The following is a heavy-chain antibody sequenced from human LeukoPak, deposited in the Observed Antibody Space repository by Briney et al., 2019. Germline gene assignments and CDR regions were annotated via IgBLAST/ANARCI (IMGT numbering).Heavy chain of an antibody. D-gene: IGHD5-12*01. Sequence: GGSLRLSCAASGFTFSSYEMNWVRQAPGKGLEWVSYISSGGSTIYYADSVKGRFTISRDNAKNSLYLQMNSLRVEDTAVYSCAKDVKFSWPFYFDYWGQGILVTVSS. J-gene: IGHJ4*02. CDR2: ISSGGSTI. CDR3: AKDVKFSWPFYFDY. V-gene: IGHV3-48*03. CDR1: GFTFSSYE.